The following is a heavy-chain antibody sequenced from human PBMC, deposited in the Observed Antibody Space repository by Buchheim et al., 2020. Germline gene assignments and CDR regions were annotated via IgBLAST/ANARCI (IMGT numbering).Heavy chain of an antibody. D-gene: IGHD6-13*01. V-gene: IGHV3-15*01. CDR1: EFTLNKAW. CDR2: VKSETDGATT. Sequence: EVRLVESGGGLVKPGGSLRLSCAASEFTLNKAWIHWVRQAPGKGLEWVGRVKSETDGATTDYAAPVKGRFTLLRDDSKNTVYLQMNSLKPEDTAVYYCTAAVLAAVAHPPNYYYFGLDVWGQGAT. J-gene: IGHJ6*02. CDR3: TAAVLAAVAHPPNYYYFGLDV.